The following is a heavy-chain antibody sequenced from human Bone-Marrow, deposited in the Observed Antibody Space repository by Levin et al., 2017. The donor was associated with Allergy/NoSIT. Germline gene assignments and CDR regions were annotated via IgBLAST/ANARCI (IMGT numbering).Heavy chain of an antibody. CDR2: IWYDGSNK. V-gene: IGHV3-33*01. D-gene: IGHD2-15*01. CDR1: GFTFSSYG. Sequence: GGSLRLSCAASGFTFSSYGMHWVRQAPGKGLEWVAVIWYDGSNKYYADSVKGRFTISRDNSKNTLYLQMNSLRAEDTAVYYCAREGCSGGSCYRYMDVWGKGTTVTVSS. J-gene: IGHJ6*03. CDR3: AREGCSGGSCYRYMDV.